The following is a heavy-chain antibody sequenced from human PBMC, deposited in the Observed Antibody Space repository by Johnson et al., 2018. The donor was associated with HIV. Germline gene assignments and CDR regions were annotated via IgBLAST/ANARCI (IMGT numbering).Heavy chain of an antibody. CDR3: ASWHGDYGNAFDI. D-gene: IGHD4-17*01. V-gene: IGHV3-7*01. CDR2: IKQDGSEK. CDR1: GFTFSSYW. J-gene: IGHJ3*02. Sequence: VQLMESGGGLVQPGGSLRLSCAASGFTFSSYWMSWVRQAPGKGLEWVANIKQDGSEKYYADSVKGRFTISRDNSKNTLYLQMNSLRAEDTAVYYCASWHGDYGNAFDIWGQGTMVTVSS.